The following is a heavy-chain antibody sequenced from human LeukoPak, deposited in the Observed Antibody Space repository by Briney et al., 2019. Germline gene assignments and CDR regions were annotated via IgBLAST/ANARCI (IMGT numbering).Heavy chain of an antibody. CDR1: GFTFSRYW. V-gene: IGHV4-4*02. CDR2: IYHSGST. CDR3: GRLMAGLD. D-gene: IGHD6-19*01. J-gene: IGHJ4*02. Sequence: GSLRLSCAASGFTFSRYWMSWVRQAPGKGLEWIADIYHSGSTNYSPSLKSRVTISVDKSKNQFFLKLNSVTAADTAVYYCGRLMAGLDWGQGTLVTVSS.